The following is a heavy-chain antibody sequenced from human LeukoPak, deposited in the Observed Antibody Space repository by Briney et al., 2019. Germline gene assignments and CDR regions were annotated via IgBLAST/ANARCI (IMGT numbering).Heavy chain of an antibody. CDR3: ARGYYDFWSGYKRFDY. D-gene: IGHD3-3*01. V-gene: IGHV4-34*01. Sequence: PSETLSLTCAVYGGSFGGYYWSWIRQPPGKGLEWIGEINHSGSTNYNPSLKSRVTISVDTSKNQFSLKLSSVTAADTAVYYCARGYYDFWSGYKRFDYWGQGTLVTVSS. J-gene: IGHJ4*02. CDR2: INHSGST. CDR1: GGSFGGYY.